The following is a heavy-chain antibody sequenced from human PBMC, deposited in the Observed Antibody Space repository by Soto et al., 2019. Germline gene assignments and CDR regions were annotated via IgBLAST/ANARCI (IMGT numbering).Heavy chain of an antibody. D-gene: IGHD4-17*01. CDR1: GFTFSSYG. V-gene: IGHV3-33*01. J-gene: IGHJ4*02. Sequence: PGGSLRLSCAASGFTFSSYGMHWVRQAPGKGLEWVAVIWYDGTNEYYAASVQGRFTISKDNSKNTLYLQMNSLRAEDTAVYYCARDSDYGDYGYDYWGQGTLVTVSS. CDR2: IWYDGTNE. CDR3: ARDSDYGDYGYDY.